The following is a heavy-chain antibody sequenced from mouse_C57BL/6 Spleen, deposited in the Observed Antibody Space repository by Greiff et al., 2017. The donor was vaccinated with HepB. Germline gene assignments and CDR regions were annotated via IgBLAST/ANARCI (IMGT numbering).Heavy chain of an antibody. CDR2: INPNNGGT. D-gene: IGHD2-1*01. CDR1: GYTFTDYY. J-gene: IGHJ4*01. Sequence: EVQLQQSGPELVKPGASVKISCKASGYTFTDYYMNWVKQSHGKSLEWIGDINPNNGGTSYNQKFKGKATLTVDKSSSTAYMELRSLTSEDSAVYYCARGDYYGSYAMDYWGQGTSVTVSS. CDR3: ARGDYYGSYAMDY. V-gene: IGHV1-26*01.